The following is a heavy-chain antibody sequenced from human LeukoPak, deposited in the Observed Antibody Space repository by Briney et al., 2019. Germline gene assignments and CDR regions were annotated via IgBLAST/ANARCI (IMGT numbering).Heavy chain of an antibody. J-gene: IGHJ4*02. D-gene: IGHD3-16*02. CDR2: FDPEDGET. V-gene: IGHV1-24*01. CDR1: GYTLTESS. CDR3: ATRWIFGGVIGPFFDY. Sequence: GASVKVSCKVSGYTLTESSMHWVRQAPGKGLEWMGGFDPEDGETIYAQKFQGRVTMTEDTSTDTAYMELSSLRSEDTAVYYCATRWIFGGVIGPFFDYWGQGTLVTVSS.